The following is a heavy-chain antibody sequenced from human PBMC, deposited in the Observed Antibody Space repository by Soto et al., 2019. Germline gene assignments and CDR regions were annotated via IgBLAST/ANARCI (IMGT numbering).Heavy chain of an antibody. D-gene: IGHD2-15*01. CDR3: ARDYCSGGSCYGYYYYGMDV. J-gene: IGHJ6*02. Sequence: SETLSLTCTVSGGSISSSSYYWGWISQPPGKGLEWIGYIYYSGSTYYNPSLKSRVTISVDTSKNQFSLKLSSVTAADTAVYYCARDYCSGGSCYGYYYYGMDVWGQGTTVTVSS. CDR2: IYYSGST. CDR1: GGSISSSSYY. V-gene: IGHV4-30-4*08.